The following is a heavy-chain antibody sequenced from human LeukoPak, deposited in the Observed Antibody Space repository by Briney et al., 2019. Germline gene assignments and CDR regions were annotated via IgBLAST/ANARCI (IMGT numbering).Heavy chain of an antibody. CDR3: APGESYYYDSSGSFDY. V-gene: IGHV3-30*04. D-gene: IGHD3-22*01. CDR1: GFTFSSYA. CDR2: ISYDGSNK. Sequence: PGGSLRLSCAASGFTFSSYAMHWVRQAPGKGLEWVAVISYDGSNKYYADSVKGRFTISRDNSKNTLYLQMNSLRAEDTAVYYCAPGESYYYDSSGSFDYWGQGTLVTVSS. J-gene: IGHJ4*02.